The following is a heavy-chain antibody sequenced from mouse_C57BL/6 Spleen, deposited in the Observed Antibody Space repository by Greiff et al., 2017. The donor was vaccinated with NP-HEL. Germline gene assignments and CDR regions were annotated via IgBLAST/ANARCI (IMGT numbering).Heavy chain of an antibody. Sequence: VKLVESGPGLVAPSQSLSITCTVSGFSLTSYGVHWVRQPPGKGLEWLVVIWSDGSTTYNSALKSSLSLSKDNSKSQVFLKMNSLQTDDTAMYECARQGRSYDGYFYAMDDWGQGTAVTVSS. V-gene: IGHV2-6-1*01. CDR2: IWSDGST. J-gene: IGHJ4*01. D-gene: IGHD2-3*01. CDR1: GFSLTSYG. CDR3: ARQGRSYDGYFYAMDD.